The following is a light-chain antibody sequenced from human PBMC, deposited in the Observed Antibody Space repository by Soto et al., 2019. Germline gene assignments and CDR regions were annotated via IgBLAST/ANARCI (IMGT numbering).Light chain of an antibody. CDR1: QTVFHSSYNKDF. CDR2: WAS. Sequence: DIVMTQSPDSLSVSLGERATINCKSSQTVFHSSYNKDFLAWYQQKPGQPPKLLFYWASTRESGVPARFSGGGSGTDFSLTISSLQPEDVAVYYCQQYYSSLTFGHGTKLEIK. V-gene: IGKV4-1*01. CDR3: QQYYSSLT. J-gene: IGKJ2*01.